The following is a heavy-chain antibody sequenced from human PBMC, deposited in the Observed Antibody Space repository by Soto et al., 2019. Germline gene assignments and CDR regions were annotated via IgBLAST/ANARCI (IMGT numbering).Heavy chain of an antibody. Sequence: GGSLRLSCAASGFTFSSYAMGWLRQAPGTGLEWVAFVDGSGYDTSFADSVKGRFTISRDNSNNLLYLHMNSLRAEDTGVYYCARDRSGYSYGLAFDYWGQGTLVTVSS. CDR3: ARDRSGYSYGLAFDY. V-gene: IGHV3-23*01. D-gene: IGHD5-18*01. CDR2: VDGSGYDT. CDR1: GFTFSSYA. J-gene: IGHJ4*02.